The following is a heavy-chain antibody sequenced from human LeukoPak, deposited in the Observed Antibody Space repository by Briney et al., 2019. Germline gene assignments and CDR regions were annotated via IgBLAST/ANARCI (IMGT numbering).Heavy chain of an antibody. J-gene: IGHJ3*02. CDR1: GFTFSSYW. Sequence: PGGSLRLSCAASGFTFSSYWMSWVRQAPGKGLEWVANIKQDGSEKYYVDSVKGRFTISRDNAKNSLYLQMNSLRAEDTAVYYCARDHRAGSSWYHPGNDAFDIWGQGTMVTVSS. V-gene: IGHV3-7*01. D-gene: IGHD6-13*01. CDR2: IKQDGSEK. CDR3: ARDHRAGSSWYHPGNDAFDI.